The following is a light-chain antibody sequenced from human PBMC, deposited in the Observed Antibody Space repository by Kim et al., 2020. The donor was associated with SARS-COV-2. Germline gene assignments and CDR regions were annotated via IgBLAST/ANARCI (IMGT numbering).Light chain of an antibody. CDR3: QVWDSSSDHWV. V-gene: IGLV3-21*04. J-gene: IGLJ3*02. CDR1: NLGSKS. Sequence: SYELTQPPSVSVAPGKTARITCGGNNLGSKSVHWYEQKPGQAPVLVIYSDSDRPSGIPERFSGSNAGNTATLTISRVVAGDEADYYCQVWDSSSDHWVFGGGTQRTFL. CDR2: SDS.